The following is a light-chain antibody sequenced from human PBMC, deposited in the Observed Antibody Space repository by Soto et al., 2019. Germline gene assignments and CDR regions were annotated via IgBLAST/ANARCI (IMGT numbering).Light chain of an antibody. CDR3: QQYSTYPYT. J-gene: IGKJ2*01. CDR1: QTITNW. Sequence: DIPMTQSPSTLSASEGDRVTIAYRASQTITNWLAWYQQKPGKPPNLLIYKASSLESGVPSRFSGSGSGIEFTLTITSLQPDDFATYYCQQYSTYPYTFGQGTKLEIK. CDR2: KAS. V-gene: IGKV1-5*03.